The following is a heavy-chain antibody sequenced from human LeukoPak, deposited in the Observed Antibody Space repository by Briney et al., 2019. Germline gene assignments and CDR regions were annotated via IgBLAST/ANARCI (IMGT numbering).Heavy chain of an antibody. CDR3: ARGGSRSYTSSTLDY. CDR1: GGSINVYY. J-gene: IGHJ4*02. CDR2: ISYSGST. Sequence: PSETLSLTCSVSGGSINVYYWNWIRQPPGKGLEWIGSISYSGSTNYNPSLKSRVAISMDTSKNRFSLKVSSVIAADTAMYYCARGGSRSYTSSTLDYWGQGTLATVSS. D-gene: IGHD6-6*01. V-gene: IGHV4-59*01.